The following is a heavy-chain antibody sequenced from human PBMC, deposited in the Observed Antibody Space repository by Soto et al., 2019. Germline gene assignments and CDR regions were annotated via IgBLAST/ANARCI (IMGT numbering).Heavy chain of an antibody. CDR3: AREPDSVRGVTLDY. V-gene: IGHV3-33*01. J-gene: IGHJ4*02. CDR2: IWYDGSNK. CDR1: GFTFSSYG. D-gene: IGHD3-10*01. Sequence: QVQLVESGGGVVQPGRSLRLSCAASGFTFSSYGMHWVRQAPGKGLEWVAVIWYDGSNKYYADSVKGRFTISRDNSKNTLYLKMNSLRAEDTAVYYCAREPDSVRGVTLDYWGQGTLVTVSS.